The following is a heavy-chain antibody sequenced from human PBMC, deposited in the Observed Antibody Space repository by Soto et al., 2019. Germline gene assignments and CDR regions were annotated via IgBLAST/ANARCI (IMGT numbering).Heavy chain of an antibody. CDR3: ARDTARYGGYSPFDY. Sequence: QVQLVQSGAEVKKPGSSVKDSCKASGGTFSSYAISWVRQAPGQGLEWMGGIIPIFGTANYAQKFQGRVTITADESTSTAYMELSSLRSEDTAAYYCARDTARYGGYSPFDYWGQGTLVTVSS. D-gene: IGHD5-12*01. J-gene: IGHJ4*02. V-gene: IGHV1-69*01. CDR2: IIPIFGTA. CDR1: GGTFSSYA.